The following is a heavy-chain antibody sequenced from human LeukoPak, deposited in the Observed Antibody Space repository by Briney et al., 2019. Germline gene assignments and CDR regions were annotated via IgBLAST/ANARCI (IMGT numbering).Heavy chain of an antibody. CDR3: AKVLSGYCSGGSCYADY. D-gene: IGHD2-15*01. J-gene: IGHJ4*02. Sequence: GGSLRLSCAASGFTFSNYAMSWVRQAPGKGLEWVSAISGSAGGTYYADSVKGRFTISRDNSKNTLYLQMSSLRAEDTVVYYCAKVLSGYCSGGSCYADYWGQGTLVTVSS. V-gene: IGHV3-23*01. CDR2: ISGSAGGT. CDR1: GFTFSNYA.